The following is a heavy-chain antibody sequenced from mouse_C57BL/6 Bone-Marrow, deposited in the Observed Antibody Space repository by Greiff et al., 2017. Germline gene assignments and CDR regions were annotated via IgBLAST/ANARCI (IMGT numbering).Heavy chain of an antibody. CDR1: GYTFPSYW. CDR3: ARVGYYYGSSYLRYFDV. Sequence: QVQLQQPGAELVKPGASVKMSCKASGYTFPSYWITWVKQRPGQGLEWIGDIYPGSGSTNYNEKFKSKATLTVDTSSSTAYMQLSSLTSEDSAVYYCARVGYYYGSSYLRYFDVWGTGTTVTVSS. CDR2: IYPGSGST. V-gene: IGHV1-55*01. D-gene: IGHD1-1*01. J-gene: IGHJ1*03.